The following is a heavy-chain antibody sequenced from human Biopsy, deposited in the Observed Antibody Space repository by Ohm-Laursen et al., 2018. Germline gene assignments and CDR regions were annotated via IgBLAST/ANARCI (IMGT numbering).Heavy chain of an antibody. D-gene: IGHD2/OR15-2a*01. Sequence: TLSLTCPVSGGSISSDYWSWIRQTPGKGLEWIGYIHYSGSTNYNPSLKSRITISVDTSKNQFSLRMNSVTAADTAVYYCARATNSTGWPYYYFYGMDVWGQGTTVTVSS. V-gene: IGHV4-59*01. CDR2: IHYSGST. CDR3: ARATNSTGWPYYYFYGMDV. CDR1: GGSISSDY. J-gene: IGHJ6*02.